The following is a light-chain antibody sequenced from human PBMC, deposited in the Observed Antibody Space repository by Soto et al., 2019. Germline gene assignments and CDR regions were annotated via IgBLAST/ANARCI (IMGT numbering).Light chain of an antibody. V-gene: IGLV6-57*01. CDR2: EDN. Sequence: NFMLTQPHSVSESPGKTVIISCTRSSGSIASNYEQWYQQRPGSSPTTVIYEDNQRPSGVPDRFSGCIDSSSNSASLTISGLETEDEADYYCQSYDATNQVFGGGTKLTVL. CDR3: QSYDATNQV. CDR1: SGSIASNY. J-gene: IGLJ3*02.